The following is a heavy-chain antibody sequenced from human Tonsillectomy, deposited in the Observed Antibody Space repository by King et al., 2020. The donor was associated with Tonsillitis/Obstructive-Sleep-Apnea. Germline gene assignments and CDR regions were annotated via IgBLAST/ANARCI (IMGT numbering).Heavy chain of an antibody. CDR2: KWYDGSNN. CDR1: GFNVNSYG. V-gene: IGHV3-33*01. CDR3: ARTQYHYGFIDY. Sequence: VQLVESGGGVVQPWRSLRLFWAASGFNVNSYGMHWVRQAPGKGLEWVSVKWYDGSNNDYADSVKGRLTISRDNSKKTLYLQMNSLRAEDTAVYYCARTQYHYGFIDYWGQGTLVTVSS. D-gene: IGHD2-2*01. J-gene: IGHJ4*02.